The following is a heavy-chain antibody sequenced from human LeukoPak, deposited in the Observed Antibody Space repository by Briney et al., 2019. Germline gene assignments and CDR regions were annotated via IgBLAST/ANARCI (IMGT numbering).Heavy chain of an antibody. CDR2: ISAYNGNT. Sequence: ASVKVSCKASGYTFTTYGISWVRQAPGQGLEWMGWISAYNGNTDYVQKLQGRVTMTTDTSTSTAYMELRSLRSDDTVVYYCARDNDIAAAGTSHYFDYWGQGTLVTVSS. V-gene: IGHV1-18*01. D-gene: IGHD6-13*01. J-gene: IGHJ4*02. CDR3: ARDNDIAAAGTSHYFDY. CDR1: GYTFTTYG.